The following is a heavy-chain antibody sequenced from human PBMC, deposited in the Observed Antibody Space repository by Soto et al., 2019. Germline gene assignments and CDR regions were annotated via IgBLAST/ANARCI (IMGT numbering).Heavy chain of an antibody. V-gene: IGHV4-59*12. CDR2: IYYSVTT. J-gene: IGHJ4*02. CDR3: ARAYSSSSHRYFDY. CDR1: GGSISSYY. Sequence: SETLSLTCTVSGGSISSYYWSWIRQPPGKGLEWIGYIYYSVTTNYNPSLKSRVTISVDTSKNQFSLQLNSVTPEDTAIYYCARAYSSSSHRYFDYWGQGTLVTVSS. D-gene: IGHD6-6*01.